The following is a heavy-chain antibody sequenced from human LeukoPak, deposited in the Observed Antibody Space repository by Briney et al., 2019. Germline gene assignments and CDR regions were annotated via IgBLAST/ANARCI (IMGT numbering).Heavy chain of an antibody. CDR1: GVSISTFY. CDR2: IYYSGST. V-gene: IGHV4-59*04. J-gene: IGHJ4*02. Sequence: SETLSLTCNVSGVSISTFYWTWVRQPPGRELEWIGYIYYSGSTYYNPSLKSRVTISVDTSKNQFSLKLSSVTAADTAVYYCARRKQQLVIDYWGQGTLVTVSS. D-gene: IGHD6-13*01. CDR3: ARRKQQLVIDY.